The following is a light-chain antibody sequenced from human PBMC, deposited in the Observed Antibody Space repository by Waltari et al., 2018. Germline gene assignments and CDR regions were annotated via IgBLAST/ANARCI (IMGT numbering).Light chain of an antibody. J-gene: IGKJ1*01. Sequence: VVVTQSPATLSLSPGESTTLTCKASESITTYLAWYQNKPGQAPRHPVYDAPNRDTGIPARFSGSGSGKDFTLTISSLEPEDFAVYSCQQSTIWSGTFGQGTKVEIK. V-gene: IGKV3-11*01. CDR3: QQSTIWSGT. CDR2: DAP. CDR1: ESITTY.